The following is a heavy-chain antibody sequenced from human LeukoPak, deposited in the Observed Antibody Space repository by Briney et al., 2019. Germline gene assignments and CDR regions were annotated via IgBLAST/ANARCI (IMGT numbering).Heavy chain of an antibody. CDR3: ARGPTILDY. CDR1: GGSISSYY. Sequence: PSETLSLTCTVSGGSISSYYWSWIRQPAGRGPERIGRIYSSGRTDYNPSLNSRVTMSVGTSKNQFSLILKSLTAADTAIYYCARGPTILDYWGQGILVTVSS. CDR2: IYSSGRT. D-gene: IGHD1-26*01. J-gene: IGHJ4*02. V-gene: IGHV4-4*07.